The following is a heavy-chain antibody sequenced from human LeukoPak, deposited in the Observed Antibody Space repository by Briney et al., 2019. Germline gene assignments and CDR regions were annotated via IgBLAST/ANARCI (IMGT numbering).Heavy chain of an antibody. CDR2: IHPGDSDT. V-gene: IGHV5-51*01. CDR3: ARRPSYDSIDY. CDR1: GYRFTSYW. D-gene: IGHD5-12*01. Sequence: GESLKTSCQGSGYRFTSYWIGWVRQMPGKGLEWMGIIHPGDSDTRYSPSFQGQVTISADKSISTAYLQWSSLKASDTAMYYCARRPSYDSIDYWGQGTLVTVSS. J-gene: IGHJ4*02.